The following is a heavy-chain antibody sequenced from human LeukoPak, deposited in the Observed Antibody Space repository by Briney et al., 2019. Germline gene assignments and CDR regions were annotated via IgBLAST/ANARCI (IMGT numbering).Heavy chain of an antibody. D-gene: IGHD2-2*01. Sequence: PGGSLRLSCAASGFTLSSYEMNWVRQAPGKGLEWVSYISSSGSTIYYADSVKGRFTISRDNSKYTLFLQMNSLRAEDTAVYYCAKYGVDCSSTSCYPLYYMDVWGKGTTVTVSS. CDR3: AKYGVDCSSTSCYPLYYMDV. CDR2: ISSSGSTI. J-gene: IGHJ6*03. V-gene: IGHV3-48*03. CDR1: GFTLSSYE.